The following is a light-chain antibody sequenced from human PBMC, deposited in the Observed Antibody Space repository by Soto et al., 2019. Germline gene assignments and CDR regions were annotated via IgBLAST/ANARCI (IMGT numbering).Light chain of an antibody. J-gene: IGKJ1*01. CDR2: AAS. V-gene: IGKV1-5*01. CDR1: QNVSNW. Sequence: DIQMTQSPSPLPASVGARVPITCRASQNVSNWLAWYQQKPGKAPKLLIYAASTLQRGVPARFSGSGSGTEFTLTISSLQSEDCAVYYCQQDNNWPRTFGQGTKVDI. CDR3: QQDNNWPRT.